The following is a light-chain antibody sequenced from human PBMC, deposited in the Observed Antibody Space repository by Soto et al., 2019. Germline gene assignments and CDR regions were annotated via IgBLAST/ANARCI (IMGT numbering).Light chain of an antibody. Sequence: EIVLTQSPGTLSLSPGERATLSCRTSQSVSSSYLAWYQQKPGQAPRLLIYGASSRATGIPDRFSGSGFGTDFTLTISRLEPEDFAVYYCQQYASSPTWTFGQGTKV. V-gene: IGKV3-20*01. CDR1: QSVSSSY. CDR3: QQYASSPTWT. J-gene: IGKJ1*01. CDR2: GAS.